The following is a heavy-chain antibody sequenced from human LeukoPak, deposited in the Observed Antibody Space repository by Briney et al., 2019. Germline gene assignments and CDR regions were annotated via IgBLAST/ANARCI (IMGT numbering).Heavy chain of an antibody. D-gene: IGHD3-22*01. V-gene: IGHV1-2*02. CDR2: INPNSGVT. CDR3: ARGDHYDSSGYYR. J-gene: IGHJ4*02. CDR1: GYTFIGHY. Sequence: ASVKVSCKASGYTFIGHYIHWVRQAPGQGLEWMGWINPNSGVTKYVQKFQGRVTMTRDTSTSTVYMELSSLRSEDTAVYYCARGDHYDSSGYYRWGQGTLVTVSS.